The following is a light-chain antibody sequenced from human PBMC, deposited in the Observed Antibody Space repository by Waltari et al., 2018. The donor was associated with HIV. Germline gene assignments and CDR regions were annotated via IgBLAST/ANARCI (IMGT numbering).Light chain of an antibody. V-gene: IGLV6-57*02. Sequence: NFILTQPHSVSESPGQTVTISCTCSSGSIASDYVQWYQQRMGSAPTVVIYDHRQRPSGAPDRFSGSIDSSSNSASLTISGLRSEDEADYYCQSSYSNSQVLGGGTKLTVL. CDR2: DHR. CDR3: QSSYSNSQV. CDR1: SGSIASDY. J-gene: IGLJ2*01.